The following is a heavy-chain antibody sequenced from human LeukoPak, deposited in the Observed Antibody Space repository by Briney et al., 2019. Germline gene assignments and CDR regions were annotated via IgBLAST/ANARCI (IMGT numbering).Heavy chain of an antibody. CDR1: GFTFSNTY. CDR2: IKSESDGGTT. V-gene: IGHV3-15*01. CDR3: ATRPASDF. J-gene: IGHJ3*01. Sequence: PGGSLRLSRVASGFTFSNTYMSWVRQAPGKGLQWVGRIKSESDGGTTDFAAPVKGRFIISRDDSRNTLFLQMNSLKTEDTALYYCATRPASDFWGQGTMVTVSS.